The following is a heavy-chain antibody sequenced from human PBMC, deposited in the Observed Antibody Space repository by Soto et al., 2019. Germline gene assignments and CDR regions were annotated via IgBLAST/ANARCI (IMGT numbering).Heavy chain of an antibody. J-gene: IGHJ4*02. CDR3: ARATYYDSSGYGPIDY. D-gene: IGHD3-22*01. CDR1: GGSISIYY. Sequence: PEETLSLTCTVSGGSISIYYWSWIRQPPGKGLEWIGCIYYSGSTNYNPSLKSRVTVSVDTSKNQFSLKLSSVTAADTAVYYCARATYYDSSGYGPIDYWGQGTLVTVSS. V-gene: IGHV4-59*01. CDR2: IYYSGST.